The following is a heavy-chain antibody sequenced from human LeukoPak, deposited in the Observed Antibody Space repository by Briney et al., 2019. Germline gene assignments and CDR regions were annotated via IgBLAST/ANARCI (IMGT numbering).Heavy chain of an antibody. D-gene: IGHD3-3*01. Sequence: GGSLRLSCAASGFTFSSYGMHWVRQAPGKGLEWVAVIWYDGSNKYYADSVKGRFTISRDNSKNTLYLQMNSLRAEDTAVYYCAKVQLLRFLEWLFNYWGQGTLVTVSS. J-gene: IGHJ4*02. CDR3: AKVQLLRFLEWLFNY. CDR1: GFTFSSYG. V-gene: IGHV3-33*06. CDR2: IWYDGSNK.